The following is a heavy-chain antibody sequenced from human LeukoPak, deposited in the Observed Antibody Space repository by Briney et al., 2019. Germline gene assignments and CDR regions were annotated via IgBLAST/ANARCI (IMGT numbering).Heavy chain of an antibody. CDR1: GGSISSYY. V-gene: IGHV4-59*01. J-gene: IGHJ4*02. CDR3: ARDGYSAIDY. CDR2: IYYSGST. D-gene: IGHD1-26*01. Sequence: SETLSLTCTVSGGSISSYYWSWIRQPPGRGLEWIGYIYYSGSTNYNPSLKSRVTISVDTSKKQFSLKLTSVTAADTAVYYCARDGYSAIDYWGQGTLVTVSS.